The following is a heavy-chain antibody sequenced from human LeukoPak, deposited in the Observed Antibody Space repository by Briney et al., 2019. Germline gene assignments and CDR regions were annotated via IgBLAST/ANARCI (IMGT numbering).Heavy chain of an antibody. J-gene: IGHJ4*02. CDR1: GYTFTSYG. V-gene: IGHV1-18*01. CDR2: ISAYNGNT. CDR3: ATSKGSRVGATMDY. D-gene: IGHD1-26*01. Sequence: ASVKVSCKASGYTFTSYGISWVRQAPGQGLEWMGWISAYNGNTNYAQKLQGRVTMTTDTSTSRASMELRSLRSDDTAVYYCATSKGSRVGATMDYWGQGTLVTVSS.